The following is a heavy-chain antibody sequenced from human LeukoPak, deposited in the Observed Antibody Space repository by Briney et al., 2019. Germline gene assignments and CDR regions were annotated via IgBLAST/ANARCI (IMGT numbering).Heavy chain of an antibody. V-gene: IGHV3-23*01. Sequence: GGSLRLSCAASGFTFSSYAMSWVRQAPGKGLEWVSAISGSGGSTYYADSVKGRFTISRDNAKNSLYLQMNSLRAEDTAVYYCARGRGIAAAGTSWGQGTLVTVSS. CDR1: GFTFSSYA. CDR2: ISGSGGST. J-gene: IGHJ4*02. CDR3: ARGRGIAAAGTS. D-gene: IGHD6-13*01.